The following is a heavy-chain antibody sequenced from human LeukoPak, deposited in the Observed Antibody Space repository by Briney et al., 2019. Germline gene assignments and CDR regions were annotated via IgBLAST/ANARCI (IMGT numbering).Heavy chain of an antibody. Sequence: GGSLRLSCLVSGFPFRSYDMHWVRQAPRKGPEWVAYIQDEGISKNYGDSVKGRFDISRDNSKNTVYLDMASLTVADTALYYCAKARDSANYYFDSWGHGTLVIVSS. D-gene: IGHD1-26*01. J-gene: IGHJ4*01. V-gene: IGHV3-30*02. CDR3: AKARDSANYYFDS. CDR1: GFPFRSYD. CDR2: IQDEGISK.